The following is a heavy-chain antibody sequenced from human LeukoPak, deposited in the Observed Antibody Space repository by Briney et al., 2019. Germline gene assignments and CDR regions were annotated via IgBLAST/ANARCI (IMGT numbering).Heavy chain of an antibody. CDR2: VSSSGTKI. D-gene: IGHD2/OR15-2a*01. CDR1: GFTFSSHA. J-gene: IGHJ4*02. Sequence: GRSLRLSCAASGFTFSSHAMNWVSQAPGKGLEWVSSVSSSGTKIFYADSVRGRFTVSRDNAGNSLSLQMDSLRVEDTAVYYCTRELLSLQQGLDYWGQGTLVTVSS. CDR3: TRELLSLQQGLDY. V-gene: IGHV3-21*01.